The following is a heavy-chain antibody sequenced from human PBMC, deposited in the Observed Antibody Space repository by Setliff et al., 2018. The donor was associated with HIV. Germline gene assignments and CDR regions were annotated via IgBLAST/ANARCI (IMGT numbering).Heavy chain of an antibody. CDR2: IYYSGST. CDR3: AFYRKAERWLQLGGNFDY. V-gene: IGHV4-39*01. J-gene: IGHJ4*02. Sequence: PSETLSLTCTVSGGSISSTSYYWGWIRQPPGKGLEWIGSIYYSGSTYYNPSLKSRVTISVDMSKNQFSLKLSSVTAADTAVYCCAFYRKAERWLQLGGNFDYWGQGTLVTVSS. D-gene: IGHD5-12*01. CDR1: GGSISSTSYY.